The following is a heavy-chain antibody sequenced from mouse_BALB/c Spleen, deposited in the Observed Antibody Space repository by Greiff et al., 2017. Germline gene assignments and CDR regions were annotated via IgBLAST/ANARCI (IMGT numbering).Heavy chain of an antibody. Sequence: VMLVESGPGLVAPSQSLSITCTVSGFSLTSYGVHWVRQPPGKGLEWLGVIWAGGSTNYNSALMSRLSISKDNSKSQVFLKMNSLQTDDTAMYYCARGGRYDGYYDAMDYWGQGTSVTVSS. CDR2: IWAGGST. J-gene: IGHJ4*01. D-gene: IGHD2-3*01. CDR1: GFSLTSYG. CDR3: ARGGRYDGYYDAMDY. V-gene: IGHV2-9*02.